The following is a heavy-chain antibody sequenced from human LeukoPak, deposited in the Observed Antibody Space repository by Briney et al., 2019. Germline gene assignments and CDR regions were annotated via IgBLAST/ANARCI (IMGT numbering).Heavy chain of an antibody. J-gene: IGHJ3*02. CDR2: INPNSGGT. CDR1: GYTFTRYY. CDR3: ARVFYNSSGSLDAFDI. D-gene: IGHD3-22*01. Sequence: ASVKVSCKASGYTFTRYYIHWVRQAPGQGLEWMGWINPNSGGTNYAQKFQGRVTMTRDTSISTAYMELSRLRSDDTAVYYCARVFYNSSGSLDAFDIWGQGTMVTVSS. V-gene: IGHV1-2*02.